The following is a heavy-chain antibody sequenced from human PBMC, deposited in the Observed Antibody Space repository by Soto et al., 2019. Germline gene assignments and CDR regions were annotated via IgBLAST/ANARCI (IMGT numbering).Heavy chain of an antibody. CDR3: ARQPMDV. CDR1: GFTFSSYS. Sequence: GGSLRLSCAASGFTFSSYSMNWVRQAPGKGLEWVSYISSGSSTIYNADSVKGRFTISRDKAKSSLYLQMNSLRDEDTAVYYCARQPMDVWGQGTTVTVSS. CDR2: ISSGSSTI. V-gene: IGHV3-48*02. J-gene: IGHJ6*02.